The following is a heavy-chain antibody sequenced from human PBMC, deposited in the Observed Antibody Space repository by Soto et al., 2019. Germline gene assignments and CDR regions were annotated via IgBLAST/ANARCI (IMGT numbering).Heavy chain of an antibody. Sequence: GASVKVSCKASGYTFTSYGISWVRQAPGQGLEWMGWISAYNGNTNYAQKLQGRVTMTTDTSTSTAYMELRSLRSDDTAVYYCARVGLKYYDILTGYLGKYYFDYWGQGTLVTVSS. CDR3: ARVGLKYYDILTGYLGKYYFDY. V-gene: IGHV1-18*01. CDR1: GYTFTSYG. J-gene: IGHJ4*02. CDR2: ISAYNGNT. D-gene: IGHD3-9*01.